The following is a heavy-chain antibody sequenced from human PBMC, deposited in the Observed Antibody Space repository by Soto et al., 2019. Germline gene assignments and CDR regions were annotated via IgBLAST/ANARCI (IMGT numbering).Heavy chain of an antibody. CDR2: ISWNSGSI. J-gene: IGHJ4*02. CDR3: AKDSRTGKRYYSNYVY. CDR1: GFTFDDYA. V-gene: IGHV3-9*01. D-gene: IGHD4-4*01. Sequence: EVQLVESGGGLVQPGRSLRLSCAASGFTFDDYAMHWVRQAPGKGLEWASGISWNSGSIGYADSVKGRFTISRDNAKNSLYLQMNSLRAEDTALYYCAKDSRTGKRYYSNYVYWGQGTLVTVSS.